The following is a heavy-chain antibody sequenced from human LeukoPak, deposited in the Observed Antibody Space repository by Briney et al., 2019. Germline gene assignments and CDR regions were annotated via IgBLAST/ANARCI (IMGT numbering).Heavy chain of an antibody. D-gene: IGHD3-22*01. V-gene: IGHV3-11*04. CDR1: GFTFSDYY. CDR3: TKEGGDYYDSSGYLDY. J-gene: IGHJ4*02. CDR2: ISSSGSTI. Sequence: PGGSLRLSCAASGFTFSDYYMSWIRQAPGKGLEWVSYISSSGSTIYYADSVKGRFTISRDNAKKSLYLQMNSLRAEDTAVYYCTKEGGDYYDSSGYLDYWGRGTLVTVSS.